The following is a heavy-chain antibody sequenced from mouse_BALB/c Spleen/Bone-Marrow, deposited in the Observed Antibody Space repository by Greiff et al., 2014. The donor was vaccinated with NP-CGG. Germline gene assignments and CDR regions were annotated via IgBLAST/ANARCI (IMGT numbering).Heavy chain of an antibody. CDR1: GFNFKDNY. Sequence: EVQLEESGAELVKPGASVKLSCTASGFNFKDNYMHWVKQRPEQGLEWIGRIDPANGNTKYDPKFQGKATMTADKSSNTAYLQLRSLTSEDTAVYYCARWEYYAMDYWGQGTSVTVSS. J-gene: IGHJ4*01. D-gene: IGHD4-1*01. CDR3: ARWEYYAMDY. CDR2: IDPANGNT. V-gene: IGHV14-3*02.